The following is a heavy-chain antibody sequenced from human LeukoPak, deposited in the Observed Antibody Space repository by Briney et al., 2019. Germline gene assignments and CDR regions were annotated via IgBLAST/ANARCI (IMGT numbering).Heavy chain of an antibody. CDR2: IKQDGSEK. CDR1: GFTFSSYW. D-gene: IGHD2/OR15-2a*01. CDR3: ARDLAFSRLDY. V-gene: IGHV3-7*01. J-gene: IGHJ4*02. Sequence: GGSLRLSCAASGFTFSSYWMSWVRQAPGKGLEWVANIKQDGSEKYYVDSVEGRFTISRDNSKNTLYLQMNSLRAEDTAVYYCARDLAFSRLDYWGQGVLVTVSS.